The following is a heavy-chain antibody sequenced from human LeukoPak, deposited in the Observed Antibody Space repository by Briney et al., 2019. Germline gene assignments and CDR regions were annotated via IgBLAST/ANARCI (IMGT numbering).Heavy chain of an antibody. CDR2: ITASDTTK. V-gene: IGHV3-48*04. D-gene: IGHD1/OR15-1a*01. J-gene: IGHJ4*02. CDR3: ATRNNFEY. CDR1: GLSFSSYN. Sequence: GGSLRLSCAASGLSFSSYNMNWVRQAPGKGPEWVAYITASDTTKYYADSVKGRFTISRDNAKQSVYLQMNSLRAEDTAVYYCATRNNFEYWGQGILVTVSS.